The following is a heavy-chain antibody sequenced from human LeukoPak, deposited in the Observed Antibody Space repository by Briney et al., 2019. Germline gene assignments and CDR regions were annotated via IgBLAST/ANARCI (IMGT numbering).Heavy chain of an antibody. CDR3: ARGSGTRRWRFDP. V-gene: IGHV4-59*12. CDR2: IYHSGST. D-gene: IGHD1-26*01. J-gene: IGHJ5*02. Sequence: SETLSLTCTVSGGSISSYYWSWIRQPPGKGLEWIGYIYHSGSTYYNPSLKSRVTISVDRSKNQFSLKLSSVTAADTAVYYCARGSGTRRWRFDPWGQGTLVTVSS. CDR1: GGSISSYY.